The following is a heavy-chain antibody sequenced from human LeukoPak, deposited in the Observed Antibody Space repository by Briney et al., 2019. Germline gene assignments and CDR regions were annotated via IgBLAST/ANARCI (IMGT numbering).Heavy chain of an antibody. J-gene: IGHJ3*01. V-gene: IGHV3-21*01. Sequence: PGGSLRLSCAASGFTFSSYSMNWVRQAPGKGLEWVSAISSSSSYIYYADSVKGRFTISRDNSKKSLYLQMNSLRAEDTAVYYCARDDTHYGSSGSFYDAFDVWGQGTMVTVSS. CDR3: ARDDTHYGSSGSFYDAFDV. CDR1: GFTFSSYS. D-gene: IGHD3-22*01. CDR2: ISSSSSYI.